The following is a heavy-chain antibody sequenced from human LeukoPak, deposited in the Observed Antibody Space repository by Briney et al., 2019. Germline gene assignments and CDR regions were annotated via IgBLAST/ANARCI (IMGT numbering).Heavy chain of an antibody. J-gene: IGHJ5*02. D-gene: IGHD3-9*01. CDR3: ARGHYHYDILTGYSGGDWFDP. V-gene: IGHV4-4*02. Sequence: SGTLSLTCAVSGGSISSSNWWSWVRQPPGKGLEWIGEIYHSGSTNYNPSLKSRVTISVDKSKNQFSLKLSSVTAADTAVYYCARGHYHYDILTGYSGGDWFDPWGPGTLVTVSS. CDR1: GGSISSSNW. CDR2: IYHSGST.